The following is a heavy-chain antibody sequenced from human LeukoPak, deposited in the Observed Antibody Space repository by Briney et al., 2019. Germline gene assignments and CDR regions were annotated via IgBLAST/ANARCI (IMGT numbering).Heavy chain of an antibody. CDR1: GFTFSSYW. CDR2: MSYDGSNK. Sequence: PGGSLRLSCAASGFTFSSYWMSWVRQAPGKGLEWVAVMSYDGSNKYYADSVKGRFTISRDNSKNTLYLQMNSLRAEDTAVYYCARQQQLVFDYWGQGTLVTVSS. J-gene: IGHJ4*02. V-gene: IGHV3-30-3*01. D-gene: IGHD6-13*01. CDR3: ARQQQLVFDY.